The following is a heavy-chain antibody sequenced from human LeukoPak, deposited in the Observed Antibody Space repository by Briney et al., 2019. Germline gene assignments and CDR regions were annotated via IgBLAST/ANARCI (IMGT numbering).Heavy chain of an antibody. J-gene: IGHJ3*02. CDR1: GFTFSSYG. D-gene: IGHD2-15*01. V-gene: IGHV3-23*01. CDR3: AKTRGIVVVAATRGAFDI. CDR2: ISDSGSDT. Sequence: GGSLRLSCAASGFTFSSYGLSWVRQAPGKRLEWVSAISDSGSDTYYADSVKGRFTISKDNSKNTLYLQMNSLRAEDTAVYYCAKTRGIVVVAATRGAFDIWGQGTMVTVSS.